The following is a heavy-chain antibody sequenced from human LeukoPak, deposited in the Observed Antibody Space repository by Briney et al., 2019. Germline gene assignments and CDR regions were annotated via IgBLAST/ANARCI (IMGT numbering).Heavy chain of an antibody. CDR3: ARDGVAAAGSPHFDY. V-gene: IGHV4-34*01. CDR1: GFSFSGYY. J-gene: IGHJ4*02. CDR2: INHAGST. D-gene: IGHD6-13*01. Sequence: SETLSLTCAVYGFSFSGYYWSWLRQPPGKGLEWIGEINHAGSTTYNPSLKIRVTISVHTAKKQLSLKVSSVTAADTAVYYCARDGVAAAGSPHFDYWGQGTLVTVSS.